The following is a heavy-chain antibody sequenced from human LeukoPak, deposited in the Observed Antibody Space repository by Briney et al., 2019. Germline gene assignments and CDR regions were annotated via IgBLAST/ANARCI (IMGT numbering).Heavy chain of an antibody. Sequence: GGSLRLSCAASGFTFSSYSMNWVLQAPGKGLEWVSSISSSSSYIYYADSVKGRLTISRDNAKNSLYLQMNSLRAEDTALYYCAKAHPGIAAAGSFPFADYWGQGTLVNVSS. J-gene: IGHJ4*02. CDR1: GFTFSSYS. CDR2: ISSSSSYI. V-gene: IGHV3-21*04. CDR3: AKAHPGIAAAGSFPFADY. D-gene: IGHD6-13*01.